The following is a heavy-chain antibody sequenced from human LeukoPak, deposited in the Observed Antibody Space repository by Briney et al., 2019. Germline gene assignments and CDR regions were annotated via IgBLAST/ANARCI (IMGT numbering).Heavy chain of an antibody. Sequence: GGSLRLSCAASGFTFSSCWMNWVRQAPGKGLEWVAFILQDESAKDYVDSLKGRVTISRDNAKSSLYLQMNSLRVDDTAVYYCARWRGGQSEFDSWGQGTLVTVSS. CDR1: GFTFSSCW. CDR2: ILQDESAK. CDR3: ARWRGGQSEFDS. J-gene: IGHJ4*02. V-gene: IGHV3-7*01. D-gene: IGHD3-16*01.